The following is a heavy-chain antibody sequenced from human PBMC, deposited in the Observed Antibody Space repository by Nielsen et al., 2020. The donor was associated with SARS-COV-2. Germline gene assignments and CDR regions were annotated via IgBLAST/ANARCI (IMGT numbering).Heavy chain of an antibody. CDR3: ARVMNYYGSGSYYGDAFDI. V-gene: IGHV4-61*08. CDR2: IYYSGST. Sequence: GSLRLSCTVSGGSISSGDYYWSWIRQPPGKGLEWIGYIYYSGSTNYNPSLKSRVTISVDTSKNQFSLKLSSVTAADTAVYYCARVMNYYGSGSYYGDAFDIWGQGTMVTVSS. D-gene: IGHD3-10*01. J-gene: IGHJ3*02. CDR1: GGSISSGDYY.